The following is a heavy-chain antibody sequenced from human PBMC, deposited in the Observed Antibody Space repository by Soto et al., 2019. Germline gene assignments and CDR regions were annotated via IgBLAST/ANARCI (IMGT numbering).Heavy chain of an antibody. CDR3: AREGVGLRFDY. CDR2: SIPIFGTA. CDR1: GGTFSSYA. J-gene: IGHJ4*02. V-gene: IGHV1-69*01. D-gene: IGHD2-8*01. Sequence: QVQLVQSGAEVKKPGSSVKVSCKASGGTFSSYAISWVRQAPGQGLEWIGGSIPIFGTANYAQKFQGRVTIPAEESTSTAYMEVSSLRSEDTALDYCAREGVGLRFDYWGQGTLVTASS.